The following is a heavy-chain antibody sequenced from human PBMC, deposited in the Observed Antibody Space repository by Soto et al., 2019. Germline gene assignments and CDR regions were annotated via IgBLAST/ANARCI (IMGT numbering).Heavy chain of an antibody. CDR2: ISGLDGST. CDR1: GFTFSSYA. J-gene: IGHJ4*02. CDR3: AKGSGLSSGWNFGN. Sequence: GGSLRLSCAASGFTFSSYAMSWVRQAPGKGLEWVSAISGLDGSTYYADAVKGRFTISRDNSKNTLYLQMNSLRAEDTAVYYCAKGSGLSSGWNFGNWGQGTLVTVSS. V-gene: IGHV3-23*01. D-gene: IGHD6-19*01.